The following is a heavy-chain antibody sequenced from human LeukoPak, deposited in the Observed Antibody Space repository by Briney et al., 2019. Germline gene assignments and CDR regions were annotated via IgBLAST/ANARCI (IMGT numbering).Heavy chain of an antibody. J-gene: IGHJ4*02. CDR2: IWYDGSNK. CDR1: GFTFSSYG. D-gene: IGHD3-22*01. V-gene: IGHV3-33*01. CDR3: ATSSSGYYRYFDY. Sequence: GGSLRLSCAASGFTFSSYGMHWVRQAPGKGPEWVAVIWYDGSNKYYADSVKGRFTISRDNSKNTLYLQMNSLRAEDTAVYYCATSSSGYYRYFDYWGQGTLVTVSS.